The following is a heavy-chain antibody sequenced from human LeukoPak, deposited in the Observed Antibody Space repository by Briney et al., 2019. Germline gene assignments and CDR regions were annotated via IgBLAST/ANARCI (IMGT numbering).Heavy chain of an antibody. CDR3: AKEGYSSGWYGVDY. Sequence: GGSLRLSCVASGFTLRSYVMNWVRQTPGKGLEWVSSISGSGDSTFYADSVKGRFSISRDNSKNTLYLQVNGLRTEDTAVYYCAKEGYSSGWYGVDYWGQGTLVTVSS. D-gene: IGHD6-19*01. CDR2: ISGSGDST. V-gene: IGHV3-23*01. CDR1: GFTLRSYV. J-gene: IGHJ4*02.